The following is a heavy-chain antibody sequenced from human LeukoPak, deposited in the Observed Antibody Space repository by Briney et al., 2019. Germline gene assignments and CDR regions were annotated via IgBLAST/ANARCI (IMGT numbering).Heavy chain of an antibody. CDR1: GFTVGNNY. J-gene: IGHJ1*01. D-gene: IGHD6-13*01. Sequence: PGGSLRLSCTASGFTVGNNYMNWFRQAPGKGLEWVSLIYSGGRTYYADSVKGRFTISRDNSQNTLYLQMSSLRVEDTAVYYCARDPPGIAASVTGGWGQGTLVTVSS. V-gene: IGHV3-53*01. CDR3: ARDPPGIAASVTGG. CDR2: IYSGGRT.